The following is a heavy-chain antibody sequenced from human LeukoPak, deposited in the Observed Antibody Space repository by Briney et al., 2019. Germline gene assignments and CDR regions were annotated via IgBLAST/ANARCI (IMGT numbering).Heavy chain of an antibody. Sequence: PGGSLRLSCAASGLTFSSYAMHWVRQAPGEGLEWVAVISYDGSNKYYADSVKGRFTISRDNSKNTLYLQMNSLRAEDTAVYYCARDRGSSTSSGYYYYYGMDVWGKGTTVTVSS. CDR3: ARDRGSSTSSGYYYYYGMDV. J-gene: IGHJ6*04. V-gene: IGHV3-30*04. CDR1: GLTFSSYA. CDR2: ISYDGSNK. D-gene: IGHD2-2*01.